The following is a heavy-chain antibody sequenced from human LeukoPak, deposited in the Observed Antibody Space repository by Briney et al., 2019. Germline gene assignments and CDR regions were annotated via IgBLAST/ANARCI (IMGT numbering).Heavy chain of an antibody. J-gene: IGHJ4*02. CDR2: IRYDGSNK. CDR3: ARPVGATRTGHFDY. Sequence: GGSLRLSCAASGFTFSSYGMHWVRQAPGKGLEWVAFIRYDGSNKYYADSVKGQFTISRDNSKNTLYLQMNSLRAEDTAVYYCARPVGATRTGHFDYWGQGTLVTVSS. D-gene: IGHD1-26*01. V-gene: IGHV3-30*02. CDR1: GFTFSSYG.